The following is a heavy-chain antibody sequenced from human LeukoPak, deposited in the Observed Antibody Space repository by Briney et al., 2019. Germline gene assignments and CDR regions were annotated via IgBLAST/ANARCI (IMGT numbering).Heavy chain of an antibody. J-gene: IGHJ4*02. CDR1: GFTFSSYG. Sequence: GGSLRLSCAASGFTFSSYGMHWVRQAPGKGLEWVAVIWYDGSNKYYADSVKGRFTISRDNSKNTLYLQMNSLRAEDTAVYYCAKRSFKGYYFDYWGQGTLVTVSS. CDR2: IWYDGSNK. CDR3: AKRSFKGYYFDY. V-gene: IGHV3-33*06. D-gene: IGHD2-15*01.